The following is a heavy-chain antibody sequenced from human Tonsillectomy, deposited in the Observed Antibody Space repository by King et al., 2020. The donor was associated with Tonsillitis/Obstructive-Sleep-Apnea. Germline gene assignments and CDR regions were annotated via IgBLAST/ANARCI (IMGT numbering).Heavy chain of an antibody. Sequence: EQLVQSGAEVKKPGESLKISCKGSGYNFTSYWIGWVRQMPGKGLDWMGVIDPGDSDTIYSPSFQGQVTISADKSISTAYLPWSSLKASDTAMYYCARLTSDAFNIWGQGTMVPVSS. CDR2: IDPGDSDT. CDR1: GYNFTSYW. V-gene: IGHV5-51*01. J-gene: IGHJ3*02. D-gene: IGHD4-11*01. CDR3: ARLTSDAFNI.